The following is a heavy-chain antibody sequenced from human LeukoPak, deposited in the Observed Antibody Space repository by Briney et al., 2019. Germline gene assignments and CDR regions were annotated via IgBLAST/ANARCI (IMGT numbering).Heavy chain of an antibody. Sequence: GGSLRLSCAASGFTFSSYSMNWVRQAPGKGLEWVSYISSSGSTIYYADSVKGRFTISRDNAKKSLYLQMNRLRAEDTAVYFCARADTSDILTGYSDYWGQGTLVTVSS. CDR1: GFTFSSYS. CDR2: ISSSGSTI. CDR3: ARADTSDILTGYSDY. D-gene: IGHD3-9*01. V-gene: IGHV3-48*04. J-gene: IGHJ4*02.